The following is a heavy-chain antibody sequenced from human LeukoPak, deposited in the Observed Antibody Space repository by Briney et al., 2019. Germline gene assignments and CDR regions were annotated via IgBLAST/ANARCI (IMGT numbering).Heavy chain of an antibody. CDR2: ISAYNGNT. V-gene: IGHV1-18*01. Sequence: ASVKVSCKASGYTFRSYGISWVRQAPGQGLEWMGWISAYNGNTNYAQKLQGRVTMTTDTSTSTAYMELRSLRSDDTAVYYCARGRRDGYKWPNLDYWGQGTLVTVSS. CDR1: GYTFRSYG. CDR3: ARGRRDGYKWPNLDY. D-gene: IGHD5-24*01. J-gene: IGHJ4*02.